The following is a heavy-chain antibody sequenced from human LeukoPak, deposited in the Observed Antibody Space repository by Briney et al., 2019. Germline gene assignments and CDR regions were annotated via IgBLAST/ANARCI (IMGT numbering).Heavy chain of an antibody. CDR3: ASNDYYYGMDV. D-gene: IGHD2-8*01. CDR1: GGSISSYY. J-gene: IGHJ6*02. CDR2: IYYSGST. Sequence: PSETLSLTCTVSGGSISSYYWSWIRQPPGKGLEWIWYIYYSGSTNYNPSLKSRVTISVDTSKNQFSLKLSSVTAADTAVYYCASNDYYYGMDVWGQGTTVTVSS. V-gene: IGHV4-59*01.